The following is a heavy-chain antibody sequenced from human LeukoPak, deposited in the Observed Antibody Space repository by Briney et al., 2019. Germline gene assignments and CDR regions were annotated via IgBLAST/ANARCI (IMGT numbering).Heavy chain of an antibody. V-gene: IGHV4-34*01. CDR2: INHRGST. J-gene: IGHJ5*02. CDR3: ARARRRFDP. Sequence: SETLSLTCAVYGGSFSGYYWSWIRQPPGKGLEWIGEINHRGSTNYNPSLKSRVTISVDTSKNQFSLKLSSVTAADTAVYYCARARRRFDPWGQGTLVTVSS. CDR1: GGSFSGYY.